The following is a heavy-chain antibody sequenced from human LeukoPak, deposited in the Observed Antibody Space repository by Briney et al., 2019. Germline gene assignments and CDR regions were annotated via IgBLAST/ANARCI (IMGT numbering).Heavy chain of an antibody. CDR1: GGSISNYY. J-gene: IGHJ4*02. D-gene: IGHD6-19*01. V-gene: IGHV4-34*01. CDR2: INHSGST. Sequence: PSETLSLTCTVSGGSISNYYWSWLRQPPGKGLEWIGEINHSGSTNYNPSLKSRVTISVDTSKNQFSLKLSSVTAADTAVYYCARGARGWYSGYWGQGTLVTVSS. CDR3: ARGARGWYSGY.